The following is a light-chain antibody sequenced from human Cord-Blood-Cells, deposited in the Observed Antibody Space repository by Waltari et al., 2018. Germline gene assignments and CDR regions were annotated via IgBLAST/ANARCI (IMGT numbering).Light chain of an antibody. V-gene: IGLV2-14*01. CDR2: DVS. Sequence: QSALTQPASVSGSPGQSIPISCTGTSSDVGGYNYVSWYQQHPGKAPKLTIYDVSNRPSGVSNRFSGSKSGNTASLTISGLQAEDEADYYCSSYTSSSTVVFGGGTKLTVL. J-gene: IGLJ2*01. CDR1: SSDVGGYNY. CDR3: SSYTSSSTVV.